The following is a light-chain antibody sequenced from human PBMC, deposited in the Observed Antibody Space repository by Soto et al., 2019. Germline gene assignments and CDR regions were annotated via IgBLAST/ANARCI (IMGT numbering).Light chain of an antibody. J-gene: IGKJ4*01. CDR2: SAS. CDR3: QQLSRYPLT. Sequence: DIQLTQSPSVLSASVGDTVTRTRRASQALSNYLAWYQQKPGKAPDLLIYSASTLQSGVPSRFSGSGSETEFSLTIRALQLEDFATYYCQQLSRYPLTFGGGTKVDI. CDR1: QALSNY. V-gene: IGKV1-9*01.